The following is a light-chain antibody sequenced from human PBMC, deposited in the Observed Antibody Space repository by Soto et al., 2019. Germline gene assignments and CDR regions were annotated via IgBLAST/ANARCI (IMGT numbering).Light chain of an antibody. Sequence: EIVMTQSPATLSVSPGERATLSCRASQSVSSNLAWYQQKPGQAPRLLIYGASTRATSIPPRFSGSGSGTEFTLTFSSLQSEDFAVYYCQQYNNWPTWTFGQGTKVEIK. V-gene: IGKV3-15*01. J-gene: IGKJ1*01. CDR1: QSVSSN. CDR3: QQYNNWPTWT. CDR2: GAS.